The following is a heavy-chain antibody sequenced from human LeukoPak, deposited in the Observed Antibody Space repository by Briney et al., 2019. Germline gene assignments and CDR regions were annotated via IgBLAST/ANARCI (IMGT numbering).Heavy chain of an antibody. CDR2: ISSSSSYI. CDR3: ARDGRQWLVQYYFDY. J-gene: IGHJ4*02. Sequence: GGSLRLSCAASGFSFSSYSMNWVRQAPGKGLEWVSSISSSSSYIYYADSVKGRFTISRDNAKNSLYLQMNSLRAEDTAVYYCARDGRQWLVQYYFDYWGQGTLVTVSS. CDR1: GFSFSSYS. V-gene: IGHV3-21*01. D-gene: IGHD6-19*01.